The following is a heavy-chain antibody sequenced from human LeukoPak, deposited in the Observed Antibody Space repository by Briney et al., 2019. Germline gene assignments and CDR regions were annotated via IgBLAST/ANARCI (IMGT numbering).Heavy chain of an antibody. CDR3: AREGDSSSVGWFDP. V-gene: IGHV4-38-2*02. CDR2: IYHSGRT. D-gene: IGHD6-13*01. CDR1: GYSISSGYY. J-gene: IGHJ5*02. Sequence: SESLSLTSIVSGYSISSGYYWGWIRQPPGKGLEWIGSIYHSGRTYYNPSLKSRVTISVDTSKNQFSLKLSSVTAADTAVYYCAREGDSSSVGWFDPWGQGTLVTVSS.